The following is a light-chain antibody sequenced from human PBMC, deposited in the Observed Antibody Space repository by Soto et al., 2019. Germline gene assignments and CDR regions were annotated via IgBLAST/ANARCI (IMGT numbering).Light chain of an antibody. V-gene: IGKV2-28*01. CDR3: MQALQTPT. CDR2: LGS. Sequence: DLVMTQSPLSLPVTPGEPASISCRSSQSLLHSNGYNYLDWYLQKPGQSPQLLIYLGSNRASGVPDRFCGSGSGTDFTLKISRAEAEDVGGYYCMQALQTPTFGQGTKLEIK. CDR1: QSLLHSNGYNY. J-gene: IGKJ2*01.